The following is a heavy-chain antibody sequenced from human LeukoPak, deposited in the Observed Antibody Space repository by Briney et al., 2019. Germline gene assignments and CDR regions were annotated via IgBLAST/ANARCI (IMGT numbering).Heavy chain of an antibody. D-gene: IGHD1-14*01. J-gene: IGHJ4*02. CDR2: INRDGSEK. CDR3: ARGPGFLIDF. CDR1: GFTFSDYW. V-gene: IGHV3-7*01. Sequence: GGSQRLSCAASGFTFSDYWMHWVRQAPGKGLEWVATINRDGSEKWYLDSVRGRFTISRDNAKNSLHLQMNSLRVEDTAIYNGARGPGFLIDFWGQGTLVTVSS.